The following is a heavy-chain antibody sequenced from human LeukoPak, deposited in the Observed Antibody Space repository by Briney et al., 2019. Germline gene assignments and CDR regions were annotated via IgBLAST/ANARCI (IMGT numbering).Heavy chain of an antibody. D-gene: IGHD3-10*01. Sequence: PGGSLRLSCAASGFTFSTSAVNWVRQAPGKGLEWVSSINNVRSHIYYADAVKGRFTISRDNAKSSLYLQMNSLRVEDTAVYYCARVRHAGADLFAFDIWGQGTMVTVSS. CDR3: ARVRHAGADLFAFDI. CDR1: GFTFSTSA. J-gene: IGHJ3*02. V-gene: IGHV3-21*01. CDR2: INNVRSHI.